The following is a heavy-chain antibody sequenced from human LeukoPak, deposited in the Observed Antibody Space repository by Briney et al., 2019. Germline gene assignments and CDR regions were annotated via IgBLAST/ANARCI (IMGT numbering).Heavy chain of an antibody. V-gene: IGHV3-21*04. CDR2: ISSSSSYI. CDR3: ARRAPYGYRTFFDY. Sequence: GGSLRLSCAASGFTFSSYSMNWVRQAPGKGLEWVSSISSSSSYIYYADSVKGRFTISRDNAKNSLYLQMNSLRAEDTAVYYCARRAPYGYRTFFDYWGQGTLVTVSS. D-gene: IGHD5-18*01. J-gene: IGHJ4*02. CDR1: GFTFSSYS.